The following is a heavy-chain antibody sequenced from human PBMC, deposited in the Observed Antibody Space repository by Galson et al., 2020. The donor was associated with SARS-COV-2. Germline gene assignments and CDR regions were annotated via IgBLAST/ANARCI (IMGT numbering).Heavy chain of an antibody. D-gene: IGHD4-17*01. CDR1: GGSISSSSYY. CDR2: IYYTGST. V-gene: IGHV4-39*01. J-gene: IGHJ4*02. CDR3: ATQSVTTVTNFNY. Sequence: ETSETLSLTCTVSGGSISSSSYYWVYIRQPPGKGLEWIGSIYYTGSTYYNPSLKSRVTISVDTSKNQFSLNLSSVTAADTAVYYCATQSVTTVTNFNYWGQGTLVTVSS.